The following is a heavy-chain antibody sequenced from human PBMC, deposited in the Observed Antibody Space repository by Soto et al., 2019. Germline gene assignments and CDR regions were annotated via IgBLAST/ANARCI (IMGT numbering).Heavy chain of an antibody. V-gene: IGHV3-74*01. CDR3: ARDTYGLHY. CDR2: INTDGSIT. D-gene: IGHD3-10*01. Sequence: PGGSLRLSCAASGLIFSNYKMHWVRQAPGKGLVWVSRINTDGSITDYADSVKGRFTVSRDNAKNTMYLQMNSLTADDTAVYYCARDTYGLHYWGQGTLVTVSS. CDR1: GLIFSNYK. J-gene: IGHJ4*02.